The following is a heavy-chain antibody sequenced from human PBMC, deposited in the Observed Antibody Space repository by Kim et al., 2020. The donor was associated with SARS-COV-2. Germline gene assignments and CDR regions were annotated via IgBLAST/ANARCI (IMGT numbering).Heavy chain of an antibody. CDR3: ARPTSGGYFNWFDP. J-gene: IGHJ5*02. Sequence: YAASVQGRFPIARDNSRNTLYLQMNRLRTDDTAVYFCARPTSGGYFNWFDPWGQGTLVSVSA. D-gene: IGHD1-26*01. V-gene: IGHV3-30*03.